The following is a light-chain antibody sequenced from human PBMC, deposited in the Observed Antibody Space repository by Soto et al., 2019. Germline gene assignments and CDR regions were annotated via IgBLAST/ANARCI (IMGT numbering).Light chain of an antibody. J-gene: IGLJ3*02. V-gene: IGLV1-44*01. CDR3: ATWDVNLNGRV. CDR2: NDN. CDR1: SSNIADNT. Sequence: QSVLTQPSSMSGTPGQRVTISCSGSSSNIADNTLNWYQQLPGTAPKLLIYNDNDRPSGVPDRFSGSKSGTSASLAISGLQSEDEADYYCATWDVNLNGRVFGGGTKLTVL.